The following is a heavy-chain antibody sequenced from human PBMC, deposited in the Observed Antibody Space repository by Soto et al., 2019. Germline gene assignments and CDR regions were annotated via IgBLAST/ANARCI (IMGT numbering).Heavy chain of an antibody. D-gene: IGHD3-3*01. V-gene: IGHV1-2*02. CDR1: GYPVTAYY. CDR2: INPATGAA. J-gene: IGHJ3*02. CDR3: ARGGGVGVAGSAAFDM. Sequence: QLHLVQSGAVVKKPGASVTVSCSASGYPVTAYYMHWVRQAPGRGLEWMGGINPATGAAKYTQTFPGRVNMTMDTSTGTVFMELRGLTSEDTAVFYCARGGGVGVAGSAAFDMWGQGTLVTVSS.